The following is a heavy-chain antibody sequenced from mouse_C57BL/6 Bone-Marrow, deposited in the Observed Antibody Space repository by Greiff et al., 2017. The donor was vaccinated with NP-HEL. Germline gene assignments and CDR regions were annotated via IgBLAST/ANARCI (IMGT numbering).Heavy chain of an antibody. Sequence: VQLQQSVAELARPGASVKMSCKASGYTFTSYTMHWVKQRPGQGLEWIGYINPSSGYTKYNQKFKDKATLTADKSSSTAYMQLSSLTSEDSAVYYCARPLRCYDAMDYWGQGTSVTVSS. CDR2: INPSSGYT. CDR3: ARPLRCYDAMDY. V-gene: IGHV1-4*01. J-gene: IGHJ4*01. CDR1: GYTFTSYT.